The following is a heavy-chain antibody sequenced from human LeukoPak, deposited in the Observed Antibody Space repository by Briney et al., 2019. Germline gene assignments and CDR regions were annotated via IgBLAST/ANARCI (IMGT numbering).Heavy chain of an antibody. J-gene: IGHJ5*02. CDR2: ISAYNGNT. D-gene: IGHD3-3*01. V-gene: IGHV1-18*04. CDR3: ARVSAGQGEWLSNRNWFDP. CDR1: GYTFTSYG. Sequence: ASVKVSCKASGYTFTSYGISWVRQAPGQGLERMGWISAYNGNTNYAQKLQGRVTMTTDTSTSTAYMELRSLRSDDTAVYYCARVSAGQGEWLSNRNWFDPWGQGTLVTVSS.